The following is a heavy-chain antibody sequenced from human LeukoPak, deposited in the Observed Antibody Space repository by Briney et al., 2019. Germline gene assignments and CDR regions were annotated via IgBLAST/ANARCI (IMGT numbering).Heavy chain of an antibody. Sequence: ASVKVSCKASGYTFTDYFMHWVRQAPGQGLEWMGWINPNSGDRDSAQKFRGRVTLTRDTSISTAYMELTRLTYDDTAFYYCARSIRQQFLEGGCFDPWGQGTLVTVSS. CDR3: ARSIRQQFLEGGCFDP. V-gene: IGHV1-2*02. CDR2: INPNSGDR. D-gene: IGHD1-1*01. CDR1: GYTFTDYF. J-gene: IGHJ5*02.